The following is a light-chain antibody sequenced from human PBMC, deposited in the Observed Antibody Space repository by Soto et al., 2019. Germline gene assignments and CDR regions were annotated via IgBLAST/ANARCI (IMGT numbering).Light chain of an antibody. J-gene: IGKJ1*01. CDR1: QSLLHSNGYNY. Sequence: DIVMTQSPLSLPVTPGEPASISCRSSQSLLHSNGYNYLDWYLQKPGQSPQLLIYSGSNRASGVPDRFSGSGSRTDFTLKISRVEAKDVGVYYCMQALQSPLTFGQGTKVEIK. CDR3: MQALQSPLT. CDR2: SGS. V-gene: IGKV2-28*01.